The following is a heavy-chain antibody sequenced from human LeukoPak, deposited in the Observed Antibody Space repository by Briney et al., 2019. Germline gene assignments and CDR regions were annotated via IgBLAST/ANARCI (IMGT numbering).Heavy chain of an antibody. CDR3: AREISGERTYYFDY. V-gene: IGHV3-11*01. CDR1: GFTFSDYY. J-gene: IGHJ4*02. CDR2: ISSSGSTI. Sequence: PGGSLRLSCAASGFTFSDYYMSWIRQAPGKGLEWVSYISSSGSTIYYADSVKGRFTISRDDAKNSLYLQMNSLRAEDTAVYYCAREISGERTYYFDYWGQGTLVTVSS. D-gene: IGHD1-26*01.